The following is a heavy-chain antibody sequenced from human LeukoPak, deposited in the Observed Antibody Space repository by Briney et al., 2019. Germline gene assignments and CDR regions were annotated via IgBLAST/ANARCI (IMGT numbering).Heavy chain of an antibody. D-gene: IGHD2-2*01. J-gene: IGHJ4*02. CDR3: ARDCSSTSCYARGYFDY. V-gene: IGHV4-39*07. CDR1: GFTFSSYS. CDR2: IYYSGST. Sequence: GSLRLSCAASGFTFSSYSMNWVRQPPGKGLEWIGSIYYSGSTYYNPSLKSRVTISVDTSKNQFSLKLSSVTAADTAVYYCARDCSSTSCYARGYFDYWGQGTLVTVSS.